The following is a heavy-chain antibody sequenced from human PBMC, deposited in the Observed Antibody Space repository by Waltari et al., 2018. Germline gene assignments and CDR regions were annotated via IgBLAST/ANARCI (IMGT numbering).Heavy chain of an antibody. J-gene: IGHJ5*02. Sequence: QVQLVQSGAEVKKPGASVKVSCKASGYTFTSYAMHWVLHAPGQRLEWMGWINAGNGNTKYSQKFQGRVTITRDTSASTAYMELSSLRSEDTAVYYCARGKGGSGSYYNGGWFDPWGQGTLVTVSS. CDR3: ARGKGGSGSYYNGGWFDP. CDR2: INAGNGNT. V-gene: IGHV1-3*01. D-gene: IGHD3-10*01. CDR1: GYTFTSYA.